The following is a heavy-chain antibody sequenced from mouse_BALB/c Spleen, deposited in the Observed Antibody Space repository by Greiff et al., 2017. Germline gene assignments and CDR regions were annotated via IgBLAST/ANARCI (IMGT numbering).Heavy chain of an antibody. D-gene: IGHD1-1*02. CDR3: ARGDYGTFAY. CDR2: ISYSGST. CDR1: GYSITSDYA. J-gene: IGHJ3*01. V-gene: IGHV3-2*02. Sequence: DVQLQESGPGLVKPSQSLSLTCTVTGYSITSDYAWNWIRQFPGNKLEWMGYISYSGSTSYNPSLKSRISITRDTSKNQFFLQLNSVTTEDTATYYCARGDYGTFAYWGQGTLVTVSA.